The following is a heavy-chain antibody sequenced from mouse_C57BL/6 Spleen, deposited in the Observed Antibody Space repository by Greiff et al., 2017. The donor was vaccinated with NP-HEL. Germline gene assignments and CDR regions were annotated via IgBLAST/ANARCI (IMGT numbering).Heavy chain of an antibody. CDR1: GYTFTSYW. J-gene: IGHJ3*01. D-gene: IGHD2-4*01. Sequence: QVQLQQPGAELVRPGSSVKLSCKASGYTFTSYWMDWVKQRPGQGLEWIGNIYPSDSETHYNQKFKDKATLTVDKSSSTAYMQLSSLTSEDSAVYYCARANYDYFAYWGQGTLVTVSA. CDR2: IYPSDSET. CDR3: ARANYDYFAY. V-gene: IGHV1-61*01.